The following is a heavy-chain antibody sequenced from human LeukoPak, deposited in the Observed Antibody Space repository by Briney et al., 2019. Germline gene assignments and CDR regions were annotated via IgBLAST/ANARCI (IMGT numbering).Heavy chain of an antibody. D-gene: IGHD2-2*02. CDR3: ARGVFCSSSSCYTGAFDI. CDR1: GYTLRDHD. V-gene: IGHV1-8*03. CDR2: MNPNSGDT. J-gene: IGHJ3*02. Sequence: ASVKVSCKASGYTLRDHDITWVRQASGQGLEWVGLMNPNSGDTDYAQTFQGRVTFTRNTSINTAFLELSGLTSDDTAIYYCARGVFCSSSSCYTGAFDIWGQGTMVTVSS.